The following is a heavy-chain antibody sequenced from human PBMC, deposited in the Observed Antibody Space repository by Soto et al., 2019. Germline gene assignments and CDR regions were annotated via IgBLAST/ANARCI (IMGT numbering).Heavy chain of an antibody. V-gene: IGHV4-34*01. CDR3: ARGFPLNMVRGVKGRERFDY. Sequence: SETLSLTCAVYGGSFSGYYWSWIRQPPGKGLEWIGEIDHSGSTNYNPSLKSRVTISVDTSKNQFSLKLSSVTAADTAVYYCARGFPLNMVRGVKGRERFDYWGQGTLVTVSS. D-gene: IGHD3-10*01. CDR1: GGSFSGYY. CDR2: IDHSGST. J-gene: IGHJ4*02.